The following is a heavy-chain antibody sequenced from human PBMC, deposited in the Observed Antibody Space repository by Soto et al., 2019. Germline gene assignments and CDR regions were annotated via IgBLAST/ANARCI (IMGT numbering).Heavy chain of an antibody. CDR3: ARQRRYNSGFFDY. Sequence: GGSRRLSCAASGFTFDNYGMSWVRQAPGKGLEWVSTVSGSGGSTYYAASVKGRFTISREYSKNTLYLQMNSLRAEDTAVYFCARQRRYNSGFFDYWSQGTLVTVSS. CDR2: VSGSGGST. V-gene: IGHV3-23*01. D-gene: IGHD6-19*01. J-gene: IGHJ4*02. CDR1: GFTFDNYG.